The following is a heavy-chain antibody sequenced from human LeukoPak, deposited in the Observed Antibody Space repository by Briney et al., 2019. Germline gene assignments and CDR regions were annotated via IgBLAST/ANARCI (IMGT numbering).Heavy chain of an antibody. J-gene: IGHJ4*02. CDR3: TTTSDYGDHKR. CDR2: IKSKTDGGTT. V-gene: IGHV3-15*01. D-gene: IGHD4-17*01. CDR1: GFTFSTYA. Sequence: GGSLRLSCAASGFTFSTYAMSWVRQAPGKGLEWVGRIKSKTDGGTTDYAAPVKGRFTISRDDSKNTLYLQMNSLKTEDTAVYYCTTTSDYGDHKRWGQGTLVTVSS.